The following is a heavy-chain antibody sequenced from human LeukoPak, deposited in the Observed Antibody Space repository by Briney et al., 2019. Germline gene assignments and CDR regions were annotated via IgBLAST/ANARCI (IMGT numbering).Heavy chain of an antibody. Sequence: ASVKVSCKASGYTFTGYYMHWVRQAPGQGLEWMGWINPNSGGTNYAQKFQGRVTMTRDTSISTAYMELSRLRSADTAVYYCASMGAGGYCSSTSCYTPDYWGQGTLVTVSS. V-gene: IGHV1-2*02. CDR1: GYTFTGYY. CDR3: ASMGAGGYCSSTSCYTPDY. D-gene: IGHD2-2*02. J-gene: IGHJ4*02. CDR2: INPNSGGT.